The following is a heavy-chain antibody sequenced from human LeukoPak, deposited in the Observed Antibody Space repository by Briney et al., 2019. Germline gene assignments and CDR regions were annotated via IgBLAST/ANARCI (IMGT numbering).Heavy chain of an antibody. V-gene: IGHV4-34*01. CDR3: ARGELATKSGSSHWFDP. D-gene: IGHD5-12*01. CDR2: INHSGST. J-gene: IGHJ5*02. CDR1: GGSFSGYY. Sequence: PSETLSLTCAVYGGSFSGYYWSWIRQPPGKGLEWIGEINHSGSTNYNPSLKSRVTISVDTSKNQFSLKLSSVTAADTAVYYCARGELATKSGSSHWFDPWGQGTLVTVSS.